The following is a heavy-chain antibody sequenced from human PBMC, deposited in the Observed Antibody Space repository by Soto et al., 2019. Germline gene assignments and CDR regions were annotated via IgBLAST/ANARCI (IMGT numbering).Heavy chain of an antibody. D-gene: IGHD2-15*01. CDR2: INAGNGNT. CDR1: GYTFTSYA. CDR3: ARDRYCSGGSCTPSYFDY. J-gene: IGHJ4*02. Sequence: ASVKVSCKASGYTFTSYAMHWVRQAPGQRLEWMGWINAGNGNTEYSQKFQGRVTITRDTSASTAYMELSSLRSEDTAVYYCARDRYCSGGSCTPSYFDYWGQGTLVTVSS. V-gene: IGHV1-3*01.